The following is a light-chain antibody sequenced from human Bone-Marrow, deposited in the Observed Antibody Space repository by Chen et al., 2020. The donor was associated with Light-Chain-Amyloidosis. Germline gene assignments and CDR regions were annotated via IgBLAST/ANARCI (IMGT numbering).Light chain of an antibody. Sequence: NFMLTQPHSVSESPVTTVIISYTRSSGSIATNYVQWYQQRPGSSPTTVIYEDDQRPSGVPDRFSGSIDRSSNSASRTISGLKTEDEADYYCQSYQGSSQGVFGGGTKLTVL. J-gene: IGLJ3*02. CDR2: EDD. V-gene: IGLV6-57*01. CDR1: SGSIATNY. CDR3: QSYQGSSQGV.